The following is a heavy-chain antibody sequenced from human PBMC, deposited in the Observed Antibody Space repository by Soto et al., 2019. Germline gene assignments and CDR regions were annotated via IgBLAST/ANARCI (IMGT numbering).Heavy chain of an antibody. CDR1: GGSVSSGVYS. D-gene: IGHD3-10*01. CDR3: ARSLLTRIRGATIPYYSVMDV. CDR2: IYHSGCT. V-gene: IGHV4-30-2*01. Sequence: PSETLSRTCAVSGGSVSSGVYSWVWIRQPLGKVLDWIGYIYHSGCTDYNPSFESRVTISLDRSQNQFSLKLESVSAADTAVYYCARSLLTRIRGATIPYYSVMDVWGQGTTVTVS. J-gene: IGHJ6*02.